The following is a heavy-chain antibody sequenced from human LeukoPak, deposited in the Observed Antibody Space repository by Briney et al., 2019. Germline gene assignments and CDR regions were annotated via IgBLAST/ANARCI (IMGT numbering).Heavy chain of an antibody. CDR1: GFTFTTYS. Sequence: GGSLRLSCSASGFTFTTYSMNWVRQAPGKGLEWVSYISHSSSTIYYADSVKGRFTISRDNAKKSLYLQMNSLRAEDSAVYYCARDRLHYGEYEKTFDYWGQGTLVTVSS. CDR3: ARDRLHYGEYEKTFDY. CDR2: ISHSSSTI. J-gene: IGHJ4*02. V-gene: IGHV3-48*01. D-gene: IGHD4-17*01.